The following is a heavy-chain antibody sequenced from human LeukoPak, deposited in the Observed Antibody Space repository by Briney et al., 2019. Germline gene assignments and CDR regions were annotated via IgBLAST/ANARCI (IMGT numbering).Heavy chain of an antibody. Sequence: SVKVSCKASGGTFSSYAISWVRQAPGQGLEWMGRIIPILGIANYAQKFQGRVTITADKSTSTAYMELSSLRSEDTAAYYCARELAVDCSSTSCYTRWFDPWGQGTLVTVSS. J-gene: IGHJ5*02. CDR2: IIPILGIA. V-gene: IGHV1-69*04. CDR3: ARELAVDCSSTSCYTRWFDP. D-gene: IGHD2-2*02. CDR1: GGTFSSYA.